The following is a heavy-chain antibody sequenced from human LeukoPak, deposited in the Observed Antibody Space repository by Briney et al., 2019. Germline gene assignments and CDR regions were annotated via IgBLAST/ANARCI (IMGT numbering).Heavy chain of an antibody. J-gene: IGHJ3*02. CDR2: ISYDGSNK. CDR1: GFTFSSYV. Sequence: PGGSLRLSCAASGFTFSSYVMHSVRQAPCKGLEWVSVISYDGSNKYYADSVKGRFTISRDNSKNTLYLQMNSLRAEDTPVYYCAEPLEMATIWDAFDIWGQGTMVTVSS. D-gene: IGHD5-24*01. V-gene: IGHV3-30*18. CDR3: AEPLEMATIWDAFDI.